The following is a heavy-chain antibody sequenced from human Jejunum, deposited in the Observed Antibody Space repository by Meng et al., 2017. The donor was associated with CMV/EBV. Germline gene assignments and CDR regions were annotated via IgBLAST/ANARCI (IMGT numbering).Heavy chain of an antibody. J-gene: IGHJ4*02. CDR1: GFTFSSHS. V-gene: IGHV3-48*01. CDR2: ISSTSSTT. CDR3: ARNPPGKGFIDY. D-gene: IGHD1-1*01. Sequence: SGFTFSSHSMNWVRPAPGKGLEWVSYISSTSSTTHYADSMKGRFTISRDNAKNSLYLQMNSLRGEDTAVYYCARNPPGKGFIDYWGQGTRVTVSS.